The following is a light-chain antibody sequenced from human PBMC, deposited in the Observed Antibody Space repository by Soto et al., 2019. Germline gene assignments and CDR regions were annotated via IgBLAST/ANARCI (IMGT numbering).Light chain of an antibody. Sequence: QSVLTQPPSASRSPGQSVTISCTGTSSDVGGYNYVYWYQQHPGKAPKLMIYEVTKRPSGVPDRFSGSKSGNTASLTVSGLQAEHEADYYCSSYADSNSYVFGTRTKVTVL. J-gene: IGLJ1*01. CDR1: SSDVGGYNY. CDR3: SSYADSNSYV. V-gene: IGLV2-8*02. CDR2: EVT.